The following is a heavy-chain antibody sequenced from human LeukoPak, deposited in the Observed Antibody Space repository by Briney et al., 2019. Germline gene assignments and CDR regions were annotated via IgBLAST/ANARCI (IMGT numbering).Heavy chain of an antibody. V-gene: IGHV4-59*01. J-gene: IGHJ3*02. CDR2: IYYSGSA. CDR3: AGEDYPYAFDI. CDR1: GGSISSSY. Sequence: SETLSLTCAVSGGSISSSYWSWIRQPPGKGLEWIGYIYYSGSAYSNPSLKSRVTISLDTSKNQFSLKLTSVTAADTAVYYCAGEDYPYAFDIWGQGTMVTVSS. D-gene: IGHD4-17*01.